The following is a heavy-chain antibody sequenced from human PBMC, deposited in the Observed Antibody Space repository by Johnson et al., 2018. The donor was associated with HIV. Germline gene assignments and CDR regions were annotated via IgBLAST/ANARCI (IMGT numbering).Heavy chain of an antibody. J-gene: IGHJ3*02. CDR3: ARPYYVISDYYLYSFDI. V-gene: IGHV3-20*04. D-gene: IGHD3-22*01. Sequence: VQLVESGGGLVQPGRSLRLSCAASGFTFDDYGMSWVRQAPGKGLEWVSGINWNGGSTGYADSVKGRFTISRDNSKNTLYLQMNSLRAEDTAVYYCARPYYVISDYYLYSFDIWGQGTMVAVSS. CDR2: INWNGGST. CDR1: GFTFDDYG.